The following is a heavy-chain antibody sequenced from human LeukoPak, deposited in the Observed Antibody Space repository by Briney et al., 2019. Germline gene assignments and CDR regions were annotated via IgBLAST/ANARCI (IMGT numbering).Heavy chain of an antibody. V-gene: IGHV1-69*13. CDR2: IIPIFGTA. CDR3: ARDKGSYDSSGYYSGVY. Sequence: SVKVSCKASGYTFTSYAISWVRQAPGQGLEWMGGIIPIFGTANYAQKFQGRVTITADESTSTAYMELSSLRSEDTAVYYCARDKGSYDSSGYYSGVYWGQGTLVTVSS. J-gene: IGHJ4*02. D-gene: IGHD3-22*01. CDR1: GYTFTSYA.